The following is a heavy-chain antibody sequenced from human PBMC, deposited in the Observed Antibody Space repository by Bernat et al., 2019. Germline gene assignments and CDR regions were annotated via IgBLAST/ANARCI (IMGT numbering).Heavy chain of an antibody. V-gene: IGHV3-23*01. D-gene: IGHD2-2*01. CDR2: ISGSGGST. Sequence: EVQLLESGGGLVQPGGSLRLSCAASGFTFSSYAMSWVRQAPGKGLEWVSAISGSGGSTYYADSVKGRFTISRDNSKNTLYLQMNSLRAEDTAVYYLGKGPLKDFHYSRGSPIDIWGQGKMVTVPS. J-gene: IGHJ3*02. CDR1: GFTFSSYA. CDR3: GKGPLKDFHYSRGSPIDI.